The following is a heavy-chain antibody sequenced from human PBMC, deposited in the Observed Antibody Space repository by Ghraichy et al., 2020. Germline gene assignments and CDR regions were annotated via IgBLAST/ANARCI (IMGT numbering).Heavy chain of an antibody. D-gene: IGHD6-19*01. CDR3: ARRSGGNSGRFDY. J-gene: IGHJ4*02. V-gene: IGHV3-23*01. CDR1: GFTFSNYA. Sequence: GGSLRLSCAASGFTFSNYAMAWVRQAPGKGLEWVSAISDSSGDTYYADSVKGRFTIFRDNSKSTLYLHMNTMRADDTAVFYCARRSGGNSGRFDYWGQGTLVTVSS. CDR2: ISDSSGDT.